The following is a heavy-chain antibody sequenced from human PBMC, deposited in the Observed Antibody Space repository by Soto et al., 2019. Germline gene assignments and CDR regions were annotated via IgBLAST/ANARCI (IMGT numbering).Heavy chain of an antibody. J-gene: IGHJ3*02. V-gene: IGHV3-23*01. Sequence: EEQLLESGGGLVRPGGSLRLSCAASAFTFRSYAMSWVRQAPGKGLEWVSAITARADTTYYADSVKGRFTISRNKSKNTRYLRMNCLRAEDTAVYYCAQVRPLRDCTSTSCLGAFDIWGQGTMVTVS. CDR3: AQVRPLRDCTSTSCLGAFDI. CDR2: ITARADTT. CDR1: AFTFRSYA. D-gene: IGHD2-2*01.